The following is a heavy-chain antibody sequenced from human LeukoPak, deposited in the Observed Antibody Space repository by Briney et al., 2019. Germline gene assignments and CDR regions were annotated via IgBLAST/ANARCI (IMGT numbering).Heavy chain of an antibody. D-gene: IGHD4-17*01. CDR2: IYSGGST. Sequence: PGGSLRLSCAASGFTVSSNYMSWVRQAPGKGLEWVSVIYSGGSTYYADSVKGRFTISRDNSKNTLYLQMNSLRAEDTAVYSCARVDYGDYGFDYWGREPWSPSPQ. CDR3: ARVDYGDYGFDY. J-gene: IGHJ4*02. CDR1: GFTVSSNY. V-gene: IGHV3-66*01.